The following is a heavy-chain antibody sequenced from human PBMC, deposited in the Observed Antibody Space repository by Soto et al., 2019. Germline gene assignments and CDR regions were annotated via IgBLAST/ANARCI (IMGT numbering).Heavy chain of an antibody. CDR2: IIPLLGTT. CDR1: GYIFTDYY. CDR3: ARGYQPMLPFDF. V-gene: IGHV1-69*13. D-gene: IGHD2-2*01. J-gene: IGHJ4*02. Sequence: GASVKVSCKASGYIFTDYYMHWVRQAPGKGFELLGGIIPLLGTTDYAQKFQGRVNITADESTTTVYVDLSGLTSEDTAMYYCARGYQPMLPFDFWGQGTLVTVSS.